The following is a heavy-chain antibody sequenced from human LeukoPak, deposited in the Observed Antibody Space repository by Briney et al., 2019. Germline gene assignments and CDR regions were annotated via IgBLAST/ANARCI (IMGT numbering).Heavy chain of an antibody. D-gene: IGHD6-6*01. CDR3: ARDRYYSSSSLDY. V-gene: IGHV1-2*02. Sequence: ASVKVSCKASGYTFTGYYMHWVRQAAGQGLEWMGWINPNSGGTNYAQKFQGRVTMTRDTSISIAYMELSRLKSDDTAVYYCARDRYYSSSSLDYWGQGTLVTVSS. CDR2: INPNSGGT. J-gene: IGHJ4*02. CDR1: GYTFTGYY.